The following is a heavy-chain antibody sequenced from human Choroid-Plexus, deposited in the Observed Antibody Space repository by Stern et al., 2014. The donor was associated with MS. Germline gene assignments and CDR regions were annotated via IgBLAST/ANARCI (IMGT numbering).Heavy chain of an antibody. CDR2: VNPNTGGT. CDR1: GYIFTGYY. J-gene: IGHJ6*02. V-gene: IGHV1-2*02. D-gene: IGHD3-3*01. Sequence: VQLVESGAEVKKPGASVKVSCKTSGYIFTGYYIHWVRQAPGQGLAWMAWVNPNTGGTKYAQKFHGRVAMSRDTSISTAYVELSSLTTDDTAVYYCARDQRGITIFGVVTDYYYLGMDVWGQGTTVTVSS. CDR3: ARDQRGITIFGVVTDYYYLGMDV.